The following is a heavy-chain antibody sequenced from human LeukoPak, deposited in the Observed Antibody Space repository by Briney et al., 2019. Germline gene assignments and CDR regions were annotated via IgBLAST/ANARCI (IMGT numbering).Heavy chain of an antibody. CDR3: AGGVFAGGPLYYYYYMDV. CDR2: IYYSGST. V-gene: IGHV4-59*01. Sequence: TSETLSLTCTVSGGSISNYYWSWIRQPPGKGLQWIGSIYYSGSTNYNPSLKSRVTISVDTSKNQFSLKLSSVTAADTAVYYCAGGVFAGGPLYYYYYMDVWGKGTTVTISS. D-gene: IGHD2-15*01. J-gene: IGHJ6*03. CDR1: GGSISNYY.